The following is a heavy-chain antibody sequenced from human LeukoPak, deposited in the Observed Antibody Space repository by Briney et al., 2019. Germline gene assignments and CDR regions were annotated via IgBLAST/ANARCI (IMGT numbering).Heavy chain of an antibody. CDR3: AASSDYRTHFDY. CDR1: GVTFSNYA. Sequence: GGSLRLSCVVSGVTFSNYAMSWVRQAPGKGLEWISGTSGSGDRTDQPDSVKGRFTISRDNSENTLYLQMDSLRAEDTAVYYCAASSDYRTHFDYWGQGTLVTVSS. CDR2: TSGSGDRT. V-gene: IGHV3-23*01. D-gene: IGHD4-17*01. J-gene: IGHJ4*02.